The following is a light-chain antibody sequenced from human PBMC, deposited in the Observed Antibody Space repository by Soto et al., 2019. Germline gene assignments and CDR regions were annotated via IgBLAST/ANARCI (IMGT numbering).Light chain of an antibody. CDR1: SSDVGAYNY. Sequence: QSALTQPRSVSGSPGQSVTISCTGTSSDVGAYNYVYWYQQHPAKAPNLMIYDNSKRPSGVPDRFSGSKSGNTASLTISGLEAEDECDYYCCSYTNSAYVFGTGTKLTVL. J-gene: IGLJ1*01. CDR3: CSYTNSAYV. V-gene: IGLV2-11*01. CDR2: DNS.